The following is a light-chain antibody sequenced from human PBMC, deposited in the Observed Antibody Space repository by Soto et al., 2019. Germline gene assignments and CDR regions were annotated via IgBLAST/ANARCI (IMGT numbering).Light chain of an antibody. CDR3: SSNTSNSTVV. CDR1: SSDVGGYNY. Sequence: QSVLTQPASVSGSPGQSITISCTGTSSDVGGYNYVSWYQQHPGMAPKLMIFEVSNRPSGVSNRFSGSKSGNTASLTISGLQAEDEADYYCSSNTSNSTVVFGGGTSSPS. V-gene: IGLV2-14*01. J-gene: IGLJ2*01. CDR2: EVS.